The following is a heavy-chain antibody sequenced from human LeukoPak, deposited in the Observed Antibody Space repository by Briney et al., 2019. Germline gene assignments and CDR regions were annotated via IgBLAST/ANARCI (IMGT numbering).Heavy chain of an antibody. Sequence: PGGSLRLSCAASGFTFNIFGMHWVRQVPGNGLEWLAVLWADGNTAHYADSVKGRFTISRDSSENTLYLQMNSLRSEDTAVYYCVEESAADATFHFDYWGQGTLVTVSS. J-gene: IGHJ4*02. CDR3: VEESAADATFHFDY. V-gene: IGHV3-33*06. CDR1: GFTFNIFG. CDR2: LWADGNTA. D-gene: IGHD6-13*01.